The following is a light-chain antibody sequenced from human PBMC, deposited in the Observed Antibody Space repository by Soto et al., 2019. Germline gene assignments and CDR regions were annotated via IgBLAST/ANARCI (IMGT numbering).Light chain of an antibody. J-gene: IGKJ4*01. Sequence: IVFAHSSATMTVPPGEGPTVSWRARQSVSTNFACYQQTPAQAPRLLTYGASTRAPGIPARFSGSGSGTEFTLTISSLQSEDFAVYYCQQYNNWPLTFGGGTKV. V-gene: IGKV3-15*01. CDR2: GAS. CDR3: QQYNNWPLT. CDR1: QSVSTN.